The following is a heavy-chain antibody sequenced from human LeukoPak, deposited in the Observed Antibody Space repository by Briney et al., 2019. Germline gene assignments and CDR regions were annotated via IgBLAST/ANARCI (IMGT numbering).Heavy chain of an antibody. J-gene: IGHJ4*02. D-gene: IGHD5-18*01. CDR3: GKTTVGYSSGQKPAWPVDY. V-gene: IGHV3-23*01. CDR1: GFTFGSHA. Sequence: QAGGSLRLSCEASGFTFGSHAMYWVRQAPGKGLEWVAGIFGSGGSPHYADSVKVRFTISRDNSRNTVYLQINSLRAEDTAVYYCGKTTVGYSSGQKPAWPVDYWGQGTLVTVSS. CDR2: IFGSGGSP.